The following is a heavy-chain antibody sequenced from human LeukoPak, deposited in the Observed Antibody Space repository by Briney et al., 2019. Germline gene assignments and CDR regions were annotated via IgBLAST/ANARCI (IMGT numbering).Heavy chain of an antibody. CDR3: ARASWVSSTDAVR. CDR1: GLSFSSFA. J-gene: IGHJ4*02. V-gene: IGHV3-23*01. D-gene: IGHD3-16*01. CDR2: IRGNGDT. Sequence: GGSLRLSCAASGLSFSSFAMSWVRQGPARGLEWVSSIRGNGDTFYTDSVKGRFTLSSDSSTNTVYFQLNNLRVEDTAIYYCARASWVSSTDAVRWGQGTLVTVSS.